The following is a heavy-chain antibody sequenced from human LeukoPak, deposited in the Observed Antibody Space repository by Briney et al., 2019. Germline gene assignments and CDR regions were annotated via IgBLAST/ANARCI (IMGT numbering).Heavy chain of an antibody. Sequence: GASVKVSYKASGYTFTSYDINWVRQATGQGLEWMGWMNPNSGNTGYAQKFQGRVTMTRNTSISTAYMELSSLRSEDTAVYYCARDSMMNYYDSSGHGGYWGQGTLVTVSS. D-gene: IGHD3-22*01. CDR1: GYTFTSYD. J-gene: IGHJ4*02. CDR3: ARDSMMNYYDSSGHGGY. V-gene: IGHV1-8*01. CDR2: MNPNSGNT.